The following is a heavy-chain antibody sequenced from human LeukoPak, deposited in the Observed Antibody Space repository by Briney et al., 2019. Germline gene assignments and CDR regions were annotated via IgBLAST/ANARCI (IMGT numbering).Heavy chain of an antibody. CDR2: IWDNGNNK. CDR1: GFTFSNSD. J-gene: IGHJ4*02. V-gene: IGHV3-33*06. Sequence: PGSSLRLSCAASGFTFSNSDMHWVRQAPGKGLEWVAVIWDNGNNKYYGDSVNGRFTISRDNSKNTLHLQMNSLRPEDSAIYYCAKGGHCTSTSCYYFDSWGQGALVTVS. CDR3: AKGGHCTSTSCYYFDS. D-gene: IGHD2-2*01.